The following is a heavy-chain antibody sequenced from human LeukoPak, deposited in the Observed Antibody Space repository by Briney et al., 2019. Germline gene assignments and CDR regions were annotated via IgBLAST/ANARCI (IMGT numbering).Heavy chain of an antibody. V-gene: IGHV3-53*05. Sequence: GGSLRLSCAASGFTVSSNYMSWVRQAPGKGLEWVSVIYSGGSTYYADSVKGRFTISRDNSKNTLYLQMNSLRAEDTAVYYCANGLDDCSSTSCPFDYWGQGTLVTVSS. CDR1: GFTVSSNY. CDR2: IYSGGST. D-gene: IGHD2-2*01. J-gene: IGHJ4*02. CDR3: ANGLDDCSSTSCPFDY.